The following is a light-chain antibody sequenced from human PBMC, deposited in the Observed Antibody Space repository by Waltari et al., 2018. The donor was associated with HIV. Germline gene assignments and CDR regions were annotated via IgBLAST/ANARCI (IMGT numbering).Light chain of an antibody. CDR3: ASWDDTLGHWI. J-gene: IGLJ3*02. Sequence: QPKMTQAPSASKTPGQRITMSCSGSRSNIGNNFISWYQQIPGLAPRLVMSRNDQRPAGVPGRFSGSKSGTSAFLAIADLRLEDEATYICASWDDTLGHWIFGGGTKLTVL. CDR2: RND. CDR1: RSNIGNNF. V-gene: IGLV1-47*01.